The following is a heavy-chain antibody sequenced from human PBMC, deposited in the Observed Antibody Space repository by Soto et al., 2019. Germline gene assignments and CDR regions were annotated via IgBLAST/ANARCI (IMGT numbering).Heavy chain of an antibody. D-gene: IGHD3-22*01. Sequence: PSETLSLTCTVSGGSISSYYWSWIRQPPGKGLEWIGYIYYSGSTNYNPSLKSRVTISVDTSKNQFSLRLSSVTAADTAVYYCARTYYYDSSGYRWFDPWGQGTLVTVS. J-gene: IGHJ5*02. V-gene: IGHV4-59*08. CDR1: GGSISSYY. CDR2: IYYSGST. CDR3: ARTYYYDSSGYRWFDP.